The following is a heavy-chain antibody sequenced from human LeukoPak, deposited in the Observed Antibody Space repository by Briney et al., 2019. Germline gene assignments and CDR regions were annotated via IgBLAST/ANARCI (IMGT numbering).Heavy chain of an antibody. CDR3: ASLLGPLSYNFGFARDY. Sequence: KSSETLSLTCAVSGGSISSTSWYSWVRQPPGKGLEWIGEIYHSGRTNYKASLKSRVTISLDKSKNQFSLKLTSVTAADTAVYYCASLLGPLSYNFGFARDYWAKEPWSPSPQ. V-gene: IGHV4-4*02. D-gene: IGHD5-18*01. J-gene: IGHJ4*01. CDR2: IYHSGRT. CDR1: GGSISSTSW.